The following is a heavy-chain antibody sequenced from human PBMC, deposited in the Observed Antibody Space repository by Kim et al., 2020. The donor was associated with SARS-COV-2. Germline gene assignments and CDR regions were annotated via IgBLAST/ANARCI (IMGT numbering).Heavy chain of an antibody. Sequence: SLKRRVTISVDKSKTQFSLKLSSVTAADTAVYYCARAGVSSSGDPYYFDYWGQGTLVTVSS. D-gene: IGHD6-19*01. J-gene: IGHJ4*02. V-gene: IGHV4-4*02. CDR3: ARAGVSSSGDPYYFDY.